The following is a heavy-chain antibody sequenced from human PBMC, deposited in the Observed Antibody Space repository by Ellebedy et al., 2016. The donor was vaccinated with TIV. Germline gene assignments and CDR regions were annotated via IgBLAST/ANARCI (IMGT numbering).Heavy chain of an antibody. CDR1: GYTFTSYY. Sequence: ASVKVSCKASGYTFTSYYMHWVRQAPGQGLEWMGIINPSGGSTSYAQKFQGRVTMTRDTSISTAYMELSRLRSDDTALYYCARAYFGSGTYPAFDIWGQGTMVSVSS. CDR3: ARAYFGSGTYPAFDI. J-gene: IGHJ3*02. CDR2: INPSGGST. D-gene: IGHD3-10*01. V-gene: IGHV1-46*01.